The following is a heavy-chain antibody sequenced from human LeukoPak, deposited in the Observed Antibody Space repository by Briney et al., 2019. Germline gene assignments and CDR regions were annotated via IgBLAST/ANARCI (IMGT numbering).Heavy chain of an antibody. Sequence: GGSLRLSCAASGFTFSSYGMHWVRQAPGKGLEWVAVISYDGSNKYYADSVKGRFTISRDNSKNTLYLQMNSLRAEDTAVYICAGSCYDWRGIDYWGQGTLVTVSS. CDR1: GFTFSSYG. J-gene: IGHJ4*02. CDR2: ISYDGSNK. D-gene: IGHD5-12*01. CDR3: AGSCYDWRGIDY. V-gene: IGHV3-30*03.